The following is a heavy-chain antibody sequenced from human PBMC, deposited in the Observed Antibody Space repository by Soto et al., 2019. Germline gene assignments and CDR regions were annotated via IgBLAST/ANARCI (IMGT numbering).Heavy chain of an antibody. CDR3: ERDGGGYA. CDR2: IYYSGST. D-gene: IGHD5-12*01. J-gene: IGHJ5*02. Sequence: NPSETLSLTCTVSGGFASSGSYYWSWIRQPPGKGLEWIGYIYYSGSTNYNPSLMSRVTISVETSKNQFSLKLSSVTAADTAVYYCERDGGGYAWGQGTLVTVSS. V-gene: IGHV4-61*01. CDR1: GGFASSGSYY.